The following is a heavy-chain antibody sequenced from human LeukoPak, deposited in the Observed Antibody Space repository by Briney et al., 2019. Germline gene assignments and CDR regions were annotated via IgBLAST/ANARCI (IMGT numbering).Heavy chain of an antibody. CDR3: ARELRLGELSLYWFDP. J-gene: IGHJ5*02. CDR1: GFTFDDYG. V-gene: IGHV3-20*01. Sequence: GGSLRLSCAASGFTFDDYGMSWVRQAPGEGLEWVSGINWNGGSTGYADSVKGRFTIPRDNAKNSLYLQMNSLRAEDTALYHCARELRLGELSLYWFDPWGQGTLVTVSS. D-gene: IGHD3-16*02. CDR2: INWNGGST.